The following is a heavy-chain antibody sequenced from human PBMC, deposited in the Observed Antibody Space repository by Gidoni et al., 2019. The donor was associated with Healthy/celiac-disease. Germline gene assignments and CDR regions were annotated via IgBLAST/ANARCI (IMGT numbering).Heavy chain of an antibody. J-gene: IGHJ4*02. V-gene: IGHV3-30-3*01. D-gene: IGHD6-19*01. CDR2: ISYDGSNK. CDR3: ARERGSGSSFGY. CDR1: GFTFSSYA. Sequence: QVQLVESGGGVVQPGWSLRLSCAASGFTFSSYAMHWVRQAPGKGLEWVAVISYDGSNKYYADSVKGRFTISRDNSKNTLFLQMDSLRAEDTAVYYCARERGSGSSFGYWGQGTLVTVSS.